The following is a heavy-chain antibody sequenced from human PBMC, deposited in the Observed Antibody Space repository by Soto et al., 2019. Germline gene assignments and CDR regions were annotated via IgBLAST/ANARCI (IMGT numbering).Heavy chain of an antibody. CDR3: ARVYQYDYGGNSDY. CDR2: IIPIFGTA. Sequence: SVKVTCKASGGTFSSYAISWVRQAPGQGLEWMGGIIPIFGTANYAQKFQGRVTITADESTSTAYMELSSLRSEDTAVYYCARVYQYDYGGNSDYWGQGTPVTVSS. V-gene: IGHV1-69*13. J-gene: IGHJ4*02. D-gene: IGHD4-17*01. CDR1: GGTFSSYA.